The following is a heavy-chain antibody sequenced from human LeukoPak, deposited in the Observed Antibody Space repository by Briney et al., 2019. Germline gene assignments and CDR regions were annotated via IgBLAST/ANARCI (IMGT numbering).Heavy chain of an antibody. CDR3: ARDKIRGLYYYDSSGYLDY. V-gene: IGHV1-2*02. CDR2: INPNSGGT. Sequence: ASVKVSCKASGYTFTGYYMHWVRQAPGQVRQAPGQGLEWMGWINPNSGGTNYAQKFQGRVTMTRDTSISTAYMELSRLRSDDTAVYYCARDKIRGLYYYDSSGYLDYWGQGTLVTVSS. J-gene: IGHJ4*02. CDR1: GYTFTGYY. D-gene: IGHD3-22*01.